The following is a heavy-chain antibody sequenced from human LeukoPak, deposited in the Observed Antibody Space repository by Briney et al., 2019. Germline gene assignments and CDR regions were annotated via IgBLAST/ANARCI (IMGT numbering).Heavy chain of an antibody. D-gene: IGHD6-13*01. CDR3: ARVFGEYSSSWYYCYGMDV. V-gene: IGHV3-48*03. Sequence: QPGGSLRLSCAASGFTFSSYEMNWVRQAPGKGLEGVSYISSSGSTIYYADSEKGRFTISRDNAKNSLYLQMNSLRAEDTAVYYCARVFGEYSSSWYYCYGMDVWGQGTTVTVSS. J-gene: IGHJ6*02. CDR1: GFTFSSYE. CDR2: ISSSGSTI.